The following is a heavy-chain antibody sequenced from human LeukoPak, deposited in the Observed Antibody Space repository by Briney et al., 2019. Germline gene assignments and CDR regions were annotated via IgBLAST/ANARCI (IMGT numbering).Heavy chain of an antibody. Sequence: GESLKMSCKGSGYSFTSYWIGWVRQMPGKGLEWMGIIYPGDSDTRYSPSFQGQVTISADKSISTAYLQWSSLKASDTAMYYCAISGSGRYYKFPMSYWGQGTLVTVSS. J-gene: IGHJ4*02. CDR3: AISGSGRYYKFPMSY. V-gene: IGHV5-51*01. CDR2: IYPGDSDT. D-gene: IGHD3-10*01. CDR1: GYSFTSYW.